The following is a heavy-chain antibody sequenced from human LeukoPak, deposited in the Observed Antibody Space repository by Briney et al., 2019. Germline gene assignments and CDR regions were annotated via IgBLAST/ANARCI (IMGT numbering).Heavy chain of an antibody. CDR1: GFTFSSYW. V-gene: IGHV3-74*01. J-gene: IGHJ4*02. Sequence: PGGSLRLSCAASGFTFSSYWMHWVRQAPGKGLVWVSRINTDGSGTSYADSEKGRFTISRDNAKNTLYLRMNSLRAEDTAVYYCARDIGYSSSFDYWGQGTLVTVSS. D-gene: IGHD6-13*01. CDR3: ARDIGYSSSFDY. CDR2: INTDGSGT.